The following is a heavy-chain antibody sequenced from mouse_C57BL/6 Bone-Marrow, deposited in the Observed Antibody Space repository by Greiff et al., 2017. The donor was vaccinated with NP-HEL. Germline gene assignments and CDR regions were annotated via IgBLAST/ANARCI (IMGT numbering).Heavy chain of an antibody. CDR3: TYYYGSSPDWAMDY. J-gene: IGHJ4*01. CDR2: IYPGNSGT. CDR1: GYTFTSYW. D-gene: IGHD1-1*01. Sequence: EVQLQQSGTVLARPGASVKMSCKTSGYTFTSYWMHWVKQRPGQGLEWIGAIYPGNSGTSYNQKFKGKAKLTAVTSASTAYLELSSLTNEDSAVYYCTYYYGSSPDWAMDYWGQGTSVTVSA. V-gene: IGHV1-5*01.